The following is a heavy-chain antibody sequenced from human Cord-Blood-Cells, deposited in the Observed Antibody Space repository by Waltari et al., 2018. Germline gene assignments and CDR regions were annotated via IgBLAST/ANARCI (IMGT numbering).Heavy chain of an antibody. CDR2: LSSSSSTI. V-gene: IGHV3-48*01. D-gene: IGHD2-15*01. CDR3: ARGGEVVQDY. J-gene: IGHJ4*02. CDR1: GFTFRSYS. Sequence: EVQLVESGGGLVQPGGSLRLSCAASGFTFRSYSMNWVRQAPGKGVEWVSYLSSSSSTIYYADSVKGRFTISRDNAKNSLYLQMNSLRAEDTAVYYCARGGEVVQDYWGQGTLVTVSS.